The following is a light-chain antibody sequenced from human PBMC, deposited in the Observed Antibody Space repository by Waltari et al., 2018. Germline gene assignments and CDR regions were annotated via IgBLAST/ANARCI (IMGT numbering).Light chain of an antibody. CDR2: DVS. J-gene: IGLJ1*01. V-gene: IGLV2-11*01. CDR1: SSDVGAYNY. CDR3: CSYAGSYTYV. Sequence: QSALTQPPSVSGSPGQSVTISCTGNSSDVGAYNYVSWYQQHPGKAPKLMIYDVSKRPSGVPDRFSCSKPGNTASLTISGLQGEDEADYYCCSYAGSYTYVFGTGTKVTVL.